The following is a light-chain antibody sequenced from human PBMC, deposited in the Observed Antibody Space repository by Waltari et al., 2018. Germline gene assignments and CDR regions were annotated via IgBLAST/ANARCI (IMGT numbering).Light chain of an antibody. CDR3: SSYTTSSTL. V-gene: IGLV2-14*03. CDR1: SSAVGDYDH. J-gene: IGLJ1*01. CDR2: DVR. Sequence: QSALTQPASVSGSPGQSLTISCTGTSSAVGDYDHVSGYQQHPGKAPKLMIYDVRKRPSGVSIRFSGSKSGNTASLTISGLQAEDEADYYCSSYTTSSTLFGTGTKVTVL.